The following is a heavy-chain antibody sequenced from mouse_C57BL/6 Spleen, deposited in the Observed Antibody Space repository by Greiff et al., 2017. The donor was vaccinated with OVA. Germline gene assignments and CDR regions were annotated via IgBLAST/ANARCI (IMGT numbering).Heavy chain of an antibody. CDR2: IHPNSGST. CDR3: AHYGSSYGYAMDY. Sequence: QVQLQQPGAELVKPGASVKLSCKASGYTFTSYWMHWVKQRPGQGLEWIGMIHPNSGSTNYNEKFKRKATLTVDKSSSTAYMQLSSLTSEDSAVYYCAHYGSSYGYAMDYWGQGTSVTVSS. J-gene: IGHJ4*01. V-gene: IGHV1-64*01. D-gene: IGHD1-1*01. CDR1: GYTFTSYW.